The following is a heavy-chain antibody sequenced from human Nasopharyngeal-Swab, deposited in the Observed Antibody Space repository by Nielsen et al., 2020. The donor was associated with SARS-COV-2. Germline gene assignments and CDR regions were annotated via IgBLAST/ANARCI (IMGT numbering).Heavy chain of an antibody. CDR3: ARVGSGYGYIDS. J-gene: IGHJ4*02. CDR2: IYYSGNT. CDR1: GGSILNYY. Sequence: SETLSLTCTVSGGSILNYYWSWIRQPPGKGLEYIGYIYYSGNTNYNPSLKSRVTISVDTSKNKFSLKLNSVTAADTAVYYCARVGSGYGYIDSWGQGILVTVSS. V-gene: IGHV4-59*01. D-gene: IGHD5-12*01.